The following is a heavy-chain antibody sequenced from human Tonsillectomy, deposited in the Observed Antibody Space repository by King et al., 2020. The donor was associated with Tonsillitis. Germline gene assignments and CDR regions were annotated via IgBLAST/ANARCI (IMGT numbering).Heavy chain of an antibody. J-gene: IGHJ4*02. CDR3: AIHPGEAHHTGTYSLFLAY. CDR1: GASLGSSDYY. V-gene: IGHV4-39*01. D-gene: IGHD2-15*01. CDR2: VSYSGNT. Sequence: QLQESGPGLVKPSETLSLTCTVSGASLGSSDYYWGWIRQPPGKGLEWIGTVSYSGNTYYNPSLKSRVTISVDTSNTQFSLNLSSVTAAATAVYYCAIHPGEAHHTGTYSLFLAYWGQGTLVTVSS.